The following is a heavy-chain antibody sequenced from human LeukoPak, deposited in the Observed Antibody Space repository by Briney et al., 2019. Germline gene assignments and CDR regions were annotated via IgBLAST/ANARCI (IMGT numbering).Heavy chain of an antibody. CDR3: ARENEADYGDYAGWFDP. D-gene: IGHD4-17*01. Sequence: GGSLRLSCAASGFTFSSYEMNWVRQAPGKGLEWVSYISSSGSTIYYADSVKGRFTISRDNAKNSLYLQMNSLRAEDTAVYYCARENEADYGDYAGWFDPWGQGTLVTVSS. J-gene: IGHJ5*02. V-gene: IGHV3-48*03. CDR1: GFTFSSYE. CDR2: ISSSGSTI.